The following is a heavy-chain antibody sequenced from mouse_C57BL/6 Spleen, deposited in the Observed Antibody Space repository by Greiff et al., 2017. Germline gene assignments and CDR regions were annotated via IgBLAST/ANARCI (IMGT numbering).Heavy chain of an antibody. CDR1: GFNIKDYY. CDR2: IDPEDGET. CDR3: SGSDDYPYFDY. V-gene: IGHV14-2*01. J-gene: IGHJ2*01. D-gene: IGHD2-4*01. Sequence: EVKLMESGAELVKPGASVKLSCTASGFNIKDYYMHWVKQRTEQGLEWIGRIDPEDGETKYAPKFQGKATITADTSSNTAYLQLSSLTSEDTAVYYCSGSDDYPYFDYWGQGTTLTVSS.